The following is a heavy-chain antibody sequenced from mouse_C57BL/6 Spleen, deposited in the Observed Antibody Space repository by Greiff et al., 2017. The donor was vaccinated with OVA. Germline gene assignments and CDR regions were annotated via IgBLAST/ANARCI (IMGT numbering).Heavy chain of an antibody. Sequence: EVKLVESGPGLVKPSQSLSLTCSVTGYSITSGYYWNWIRQFPGNKLEWMGYISYDGSNNYNPSLKNRISITRDTSKNQFFLKLNSVTTEDTATYYCARGSYGSSGNYWGQGTTLTVSS. V-gene: IGHV3-6*01. CDR3: ARGSYGSSGNY. CDR1: GYSITSGYY. D-gene: IGHD1-1*01. J-gene: IGHJ2*01. CDR2: ISYDGSN.